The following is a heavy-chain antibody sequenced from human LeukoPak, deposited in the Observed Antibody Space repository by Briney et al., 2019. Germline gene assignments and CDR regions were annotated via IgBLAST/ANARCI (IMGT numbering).Heavy chain of an antibody. Sequence: GGSLRLSCAASGFTFSSYWMHWVRQAPGKGLVWVSRINSDGSSTSYADSVKGRFTISRDNSKNTLYLQMNSLRAEDTAVYYCAGHTPKTWGLVLDYWGQGTLVTVSS. CDR2: INSDGSST. J-gene: IGHJ4*02. CDR3: AGHTPKTWGLVLDY. V-gene: IGHV3-74*01. CDR1: GFTFSSYW. D-gene: IGHD6-19*01.